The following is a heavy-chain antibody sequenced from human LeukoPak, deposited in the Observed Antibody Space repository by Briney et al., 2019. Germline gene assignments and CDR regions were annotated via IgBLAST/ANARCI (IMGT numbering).Heavy chain of an antibody. Sequence: SETLSLTCTVYGGSFSGYYWSWIRQPPGKGLEWIGEINHSGSTNYNPSLKSRVTISVDTSKNQFSLKLTSVTAADTAVYYCARTSNFYYYYMDVWGKRTTVTISS. CDR3: ARTSNFYYYYMDV. CDR1: GGSFSGYY. CDR2: INHSGST. J-gene: IGHJ6*03. D-gene: IGHD1-7*01. V-gene: IGHV4-34*01.